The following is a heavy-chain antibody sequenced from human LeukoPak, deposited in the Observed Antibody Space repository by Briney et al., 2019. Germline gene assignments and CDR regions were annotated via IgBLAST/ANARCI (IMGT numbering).Heavy chain of an antibody. V-gene: IGHV3-53*01. J-gene: IGHJ3*02. Sequence: HSGGSLRLSCAASGFTVSSNYMSWVRQAPGKGLGWVSVIYSGGSTYYAASVKGRFTISRDNSKNTLYLQMNSLRAEDTAVYYCARGIPPVRRGRYCSSTSCSAGGDAFDIWGQGTMVTVSS. CDR3: ARGIPPVRRGRYCSSTSCSAGGDAFDI. CDR2: IYSGGST. D-gene: IGHD2-2*01. CDR1: GFTVSSNY.